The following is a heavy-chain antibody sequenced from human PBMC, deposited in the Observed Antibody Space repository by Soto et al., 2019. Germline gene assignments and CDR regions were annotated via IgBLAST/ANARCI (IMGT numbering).Heavy chain of an antibody. J-gene: IGHJ4*02. CDR3: GRGRSGEVVVFY. D-gene: IGHD3-16*02. CDR1: GYTFTGYY. Sequence: ASGKVSCKASGYTFTGYYIHCVRQAPGQGLEWMGEIGPNSGDTKYAPKFQGRVTMTRDTSISTVYMELSNLSPDDTAVYYCGRGRSGEVVVFYWGQGTLVTVSS. V-gene: IGHV1-2*02. CDR2: IGPNSGDT.